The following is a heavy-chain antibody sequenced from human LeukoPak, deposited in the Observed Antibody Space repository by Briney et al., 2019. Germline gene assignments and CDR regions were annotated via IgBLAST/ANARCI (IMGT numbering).Heavy chain of an antibody. J-gene: IGHJ4*02. CDR3: ARAPGSLVSVAARPYYFDF. D-gene: IGHD6-6*01. V-gene: IGHV3-23*01. CDR2: ISTSGSGGAT. Sequence: PGGSLRLSCAASGFTFSNYAMSWVRQAPGKGLEWVSIISTSGSGGATYYADSVKGRFTTSRDSPKNTLYLQMNSIRAEDTAVYYCARAPGSLVSVAARPYYFDFWGQGTLVTVSS. CDR1: GFTFSNYA.